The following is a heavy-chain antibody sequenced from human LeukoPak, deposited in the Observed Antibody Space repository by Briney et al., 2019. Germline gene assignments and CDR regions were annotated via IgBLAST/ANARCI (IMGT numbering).Heavy chain of an antibody. J-gene: IGHJ4*02. CDR3: GKTTVGYSSGQKPAWPVDY. CDR1: GCTFGSHA. Sequence: GGSLRLSCEAAGCTFGSHAMYLVRQAPGKGLEWVAGIFGSGGSPHYVDPVKGRFTISRGNSRNAVYLQINSLRAEDTAVYYCGKTTVGYSSGQKPAWPVDYWGQGTLVTVSS. D-gene: IGHD5-18*01. CDR2: IFGSGGSP. V-gene: IGHV3-23*01.